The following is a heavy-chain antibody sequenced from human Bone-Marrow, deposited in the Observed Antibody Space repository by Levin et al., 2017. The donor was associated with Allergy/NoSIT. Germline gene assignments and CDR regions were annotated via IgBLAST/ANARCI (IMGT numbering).Heavy chain of an antibody. J-gene: IGHJ6*02. CDR1: GFSFSKYA. Sequence: AGGSLRLSCAASGFSFSKYAMSWVRQAPGKGLEWVSSIGGGGGMTYYADSVKGRFTISRDNSNNTLYLQMDSLRGEDTAIFFCAKDLGGAAILNSLYYYGMDVWGQGTTVTVSS. CDR2: IGGGGGMT. CDR3: AKDLGGAAILNSLYYYGMDV. D-gene: IGHD3-16*01. V-gene: IGHV3-23*01.